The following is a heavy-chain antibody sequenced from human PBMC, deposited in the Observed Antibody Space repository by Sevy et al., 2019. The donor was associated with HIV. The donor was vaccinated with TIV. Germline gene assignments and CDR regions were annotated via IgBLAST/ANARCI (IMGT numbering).Heavy chain of an antibody. J-gene: IGHJ4*02. V-gene: IGHV4-39*01. CDR3: ARLYYDFWSGYYLFDY. Sequence: SETLSLTCTVSGGSISSSSYYWGWIRQPPGKGLQWIGSFYYSGSTYYNPSLKSRVTISVDTSKNQFSLKLTYVTAADTAVYYCARLYYDFWSGYYLFDYWGQGTLVTVSS. CDR1: GGSISSSSYY. CDR2: FYYSGST. D-gene: IGHD3-3*01.